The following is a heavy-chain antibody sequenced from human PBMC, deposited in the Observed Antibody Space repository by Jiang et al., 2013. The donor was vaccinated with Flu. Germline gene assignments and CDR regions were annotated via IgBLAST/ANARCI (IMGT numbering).Heavy chain of an antibody. J-gene: IGHJ4*02. D-gene: IGHD3-22*01. CDR3: ARAEVAYFDSSGYQPTYYFDY. Sequence: LLKPSETLSLTCTVSGGSISGHFWSWIRQPPGKGLEWIGHIYNSGNTDYNPSLKSRVSMSIDTSKNQLSLKLSSVTAADTAVYYCARAEVAYFDSSGYQPTYYFDYWGQGTLGTVSS. CDR1: GGSISGHF. CDR2: IYNSGNT. V-gene: IGHV4-59*11.